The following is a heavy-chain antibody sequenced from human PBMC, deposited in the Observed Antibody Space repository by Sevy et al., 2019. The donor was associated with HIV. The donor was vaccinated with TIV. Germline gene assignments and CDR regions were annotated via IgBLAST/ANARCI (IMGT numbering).Heavy chain of an antibody. CDR1: GYTFTSYD. Sequence: DAVKVSCKASGYTFTSYDINWVRQATGQGLEWMGWMNPNSRNTGYAQQFQGRVTMTRNTSISTAYMELSNLRSEDTAVYYCARRSYAGYSSTWGQGTQVLVSS. CDR3: ARRSYAGYSST. D-gene: IGHD6-13*01. CDR2: MNPNSRNT. J-gene: IGHJ5*02. V-gene: IGHV1-8*01.